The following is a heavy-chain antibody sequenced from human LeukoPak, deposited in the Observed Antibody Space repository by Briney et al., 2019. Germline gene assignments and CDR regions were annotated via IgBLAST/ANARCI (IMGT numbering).Heavy chain of an antibody. V-gene: IGHV3-11*01. J-gene: IGHJ5*02. D-gene: IGHD3-22*01. CDR3: ASPTVYYYDSRMSWFDP. CDR2: ISSSGSTI. Sequence: GGSLRLSCAASGFTFSDYYMSWIRQAPGKGLEWVSYISSSGSTIYYADSVKGRFTISRDNAKNSPYLQMNSLRAEDTAVYYCASPTVYYYDSRMSWFDPWGQGTLVTVSS. CDR1: GFTFSDYY.